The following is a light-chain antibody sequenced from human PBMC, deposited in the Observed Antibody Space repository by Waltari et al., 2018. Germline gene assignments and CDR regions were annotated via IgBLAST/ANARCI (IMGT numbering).Light chain of an antibody. Sequence: DIVMTQSPDSLAVSLGERATINCKSSQTVLYSSNKKNYLAWYQQKPGQPPKLLIYWASTRQSGVPDRFSGSGSGTDFTLTISSLQTEDVALYYCQQYGSSPIFTFGPGTKVDIK. CDR3: QQYGSSPIFT. CDR2: WAS. V-gene: IGKV4-1*01. J-gene: IGKJ3*01. CDR1: QTVLYSSNKKNY.